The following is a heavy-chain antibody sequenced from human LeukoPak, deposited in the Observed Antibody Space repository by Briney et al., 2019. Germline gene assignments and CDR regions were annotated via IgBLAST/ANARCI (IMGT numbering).Heavy chain of an antibody. CDR1: GVSITSSSYY. V-gene: IGHV4-39*01. CDR2: IYYSGST. Sequence: PSETLSLTCTVSGVSITSSSYYWGWIRQPPGKGLEWIGSIYYSGSTYYNPSLKSRVTISVDTSENQFSLKLSSVTAADTAVYYCARASAMVKVGFDYWGQGTLVTVSS. D-gene: IGHD5-18*01. CDR3: ARASAMVKVGFDY. J-gene: IGHJ4*02.